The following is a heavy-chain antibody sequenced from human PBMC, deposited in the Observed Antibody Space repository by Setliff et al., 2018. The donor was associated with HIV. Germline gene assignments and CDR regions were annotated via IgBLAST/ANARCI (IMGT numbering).Heavy chain of an antibody. V-gene: IGHV1-46*01. J-gene: IGHJ4*02. CDR1: GYTFTSYY. D-gene: IGHD1-26*01. CDR2: INPSGGST. Sequence: ASVKVSCKASGYTFTSYYMHWVRQAPGQGLEWMGIINPSGGSTSYAQKFQGRVTITADESTSTAYMELSSLRSEDTAVYYCARPGRSGVFDYWGQGTLVTVSS. CDR3: ARPGRSGVFDY.